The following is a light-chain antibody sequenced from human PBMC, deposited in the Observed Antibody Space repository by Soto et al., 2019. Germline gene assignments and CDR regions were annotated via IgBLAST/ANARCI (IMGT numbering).Light chain of an antibody. CDR3: QQYNSYPWT. CDR1: QSVSSN. CDR2: GAS. V-gene: IGKV3-15*01. Sequence: EIVMTQSPATLSVSPGERATLSCRASQSVSSNLAWYQQKPGQAPRLLIYGASTRATGIPSRFSGNGSGTEFTLTISSLQPDDFATYYCQQYNSYPWTFDQGTKVEIK. J-gene: IGKJ1*01.